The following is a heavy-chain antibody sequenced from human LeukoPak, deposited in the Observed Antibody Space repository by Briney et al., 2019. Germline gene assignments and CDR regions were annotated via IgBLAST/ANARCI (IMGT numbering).Heavy chain of an antibody. Sequence: PSETLSLTCTVSGGSISSSSYYWGWIRQPPGKGLEWIGSIYYSGSTYYNPSLKSRVTISVDTSKNQFSLRLSSVTAADTAVYYCARGRPLLTETFDYWGQGTLVTVSS. CDR3: ARGRPLLTETFDY. CDR2: IYYSGST. J-gene: IGHJ4*02. V-gene: IGHV4-39*07. CDR1: GGSISSSSYY. D-gene: IGHD6-6*01.